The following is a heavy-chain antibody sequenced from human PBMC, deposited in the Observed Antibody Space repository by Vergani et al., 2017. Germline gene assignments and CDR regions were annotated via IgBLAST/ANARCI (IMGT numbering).Heavy chain of an antibody. Sequence: LEESGGGSVKPGGSLRLSCAASGFKFSDHYMSWIRQAPGKGLEWVSHIRTGASTVSYTDSVTGRFTVSRDNDNNSLTLDMTTLRVEDTAVYYCAKNPGISTTRHYYAMDVWGQGTTVTVSS. D-gene: IGHD1-1*01. CDR1: GFKFSDHY. CDR3: AKNPGISTTRHYYAMDV. J-gene: IGHJ6*02. CDR2: IRTGASTV. V-gene: IGHV3-11*04.